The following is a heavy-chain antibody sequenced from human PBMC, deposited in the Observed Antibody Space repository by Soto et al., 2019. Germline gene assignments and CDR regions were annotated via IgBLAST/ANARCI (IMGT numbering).Heavy chain of an antibody. D-gene: IGHD6-19*01. CDR3: AKGRSGWSYYFDY. Sequence: QVQLVQSGAEVKKPGSSVKVSCKASGGTFSSYTISWVRQAPGQGLEWMGRIIPILGIANYAQKFQGRVTITADKSTSTAYMELSSLISEDTAVYYCAKGRSGWSYYFDYWGQGTLVTVSS. CDR1: GGTFSSYT. V-gene: IGHV1-69*02. J-gene: IGHJ4*02. CDR2: IIPILGIA.